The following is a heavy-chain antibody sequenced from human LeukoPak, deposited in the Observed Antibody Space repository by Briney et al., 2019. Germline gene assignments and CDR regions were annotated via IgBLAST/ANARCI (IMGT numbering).Heavy chain of an antibody. V-gene: IGHV3-30*02. Sequence: GGSLRLSCAASGFTFSSYGMYWVRQAPGKGLEWVAFIRYDGSNKYYADSVKGRFTISRDNSKNTLYLQMNSLRAEDTAVYYCARDRLPGRRITIFGVVIESSLDFDYWGQGTLVTVSS. CDR1: GFTFSSYG. D-gene: IGHD3-3*01. J-gene: IGHJ4*02. CDR3: ARDRLPGRRITIFGVVIESSLDFDY. CDR2: IRYDGSNK.